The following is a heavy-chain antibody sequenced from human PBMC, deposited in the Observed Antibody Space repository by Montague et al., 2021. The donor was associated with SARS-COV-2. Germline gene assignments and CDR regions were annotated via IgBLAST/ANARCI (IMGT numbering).Heavy chain of an antibody. J-gene: IGHJ6*02. D-gene: IGHD3-10*01. V-gene: IGHV4-61*01. CDR3: ASSGGYYYYYQGVDV. Sequence: SETLSLTCTVSGGSVSSTTYYWGWIRQPPGKGLEWIGYINYSGSTSYNPSLKSRVTISVDTSKNQFSLKLNSVTAADTTVYYCASSGGYYYYYQGVDVWGQGTTVTVSS. CDR1: GGSVSSTTYY. CDR2: INYSGST.